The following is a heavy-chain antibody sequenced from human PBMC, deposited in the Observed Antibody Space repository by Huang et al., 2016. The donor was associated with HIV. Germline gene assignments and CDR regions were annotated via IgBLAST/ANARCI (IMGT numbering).Heavy chain of an antibody. CDR3: ATVDYYDTSGPQRGYFDN. Sequence: QVQLVQSGAEVKKPGSSVKVSCKASGGSFRNFAIGWGRQAPGQGLEWMGGMMPNLGTAKYGKKVQGRVTIIADESTSTAYMELSGLRSEDTAVYYCATVDYYDTSGPQRGYFDNWGQGTLVTVSS. D-gene: IGHD3-22*01. CDR1: GGSFRNFA. V-gene: IGHV1-69*01. CDR2: MMPNLGTA. J-gene: IGHJ4*02.